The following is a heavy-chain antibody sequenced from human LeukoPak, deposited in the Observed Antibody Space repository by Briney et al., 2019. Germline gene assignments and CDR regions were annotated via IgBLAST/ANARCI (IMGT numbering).Heavy chain of an antibody. Sequence: GGSLRLSCAASGLSFSSFAMSWVRQGPARGLEWVSSIRGNGETFYVDSVKGRFTLSSDSSRNTVYFQLNNLRVEDTAIYYCARASWVSSTDAVRWGQGTLVTVSS. V-gene: IGHV3-23*01. CDR2: IRGNGET. D-gene: IGHD3-16*01. CDR1: GLSFSSFA. J-gene: IGHJ4*02. CDR3: ARASWVSSTDAVR.